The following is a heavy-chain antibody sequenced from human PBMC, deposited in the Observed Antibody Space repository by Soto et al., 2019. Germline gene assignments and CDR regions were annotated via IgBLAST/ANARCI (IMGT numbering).Heavy chain of an antibody. D-gene: IGHD3-10*01. Sequence: ASVKVSCKASGYTFTSYDINWVRQATGQGLGWMGWMNPNSGNTGYAQKFQGRVTMTRNTSISTAYMELSSLRSEDTAVYYCARGSMVRGAWGLDVWGQGTTVTVSS. CDR3: ARGSMVRGAWGLDV. CDR1: GYTFTSYD. V-gene: IGHV1-8*01. CDR2: MNPNSGNT. J-gene: IGHJ6*02.